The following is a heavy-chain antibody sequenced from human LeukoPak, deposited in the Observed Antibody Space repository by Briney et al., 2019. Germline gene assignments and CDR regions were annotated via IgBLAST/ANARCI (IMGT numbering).Heavy chain of an antibody. V-gene: IGHV1-18*01. D-gene: IGHD5-18*01. CDR3: ARDGELWLRDAYPYGMDV. J-gene: IGHJ6*02. CDR1: GYTFTSYG. CDR2: ISAYNGNT. Sequence: ASVKVSCKASGYTFTSYGISWVRQAPGQGLEWMGWISAYNGNTNYAQKLQGRVTMTTDTSTSTAYMELRSLRSDDTAVYSCARDGELWLRDAYPYGMDVWGQGTTVTVSS.